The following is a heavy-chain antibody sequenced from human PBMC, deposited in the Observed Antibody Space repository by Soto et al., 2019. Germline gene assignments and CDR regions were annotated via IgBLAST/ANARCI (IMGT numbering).Heavy chain of an antibody. CDR2: IKQDGSEE. CDR3: AREIAARL. V-gene: IGHV3-7*01. CDR1: GFTFISYW. Sequence: EVQLVESGGGLVQPGGSLRLSCAASGFTFISYWMSWFRQAPGKGLEWGANIKQDGSEENYVDSVKGRFTISRDNAKNALYLQMNSLRVEDTAVYYCAREIAARLWGKGTTVTVSS. D-gene: IGHD6-6*01. J-gene: IGHJ6*04.